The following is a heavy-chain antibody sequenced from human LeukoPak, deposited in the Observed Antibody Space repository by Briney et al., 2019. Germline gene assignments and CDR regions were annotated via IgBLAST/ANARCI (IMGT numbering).Heavy chain of an antibody. Sequence: GGSLRLSCAASGFTFSDYYMSWIRQAPGKGLVLVSGISGDGRSTRYADSVRGRFTISRDNSKDTLYLQMNSLRAEDTAVYYCASYNWNFLDDYWGQGALVTVSS. CDR3: ASYNWNFLDDY. J-gene: IGHJ4*02. V-gene: IGHV3-74*01. CDR2: ISGDGRST. CDR1: GFTFSDYY. D-gene: IGHD1-7*01.